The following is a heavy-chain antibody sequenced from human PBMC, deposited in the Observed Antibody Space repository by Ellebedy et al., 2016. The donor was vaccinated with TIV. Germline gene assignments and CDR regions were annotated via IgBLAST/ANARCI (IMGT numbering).Heavy chain of an antibody. CDR2: IKQDGSEI. CDR1: GFTFSSYN. Sequence: GGSLRLSCAASGFTFSSYNMNWVRQAPGKGLGWVANIKQDGSEIYYVDSVKGRFTISRDNAKNSLYLQMNSLRAEDTAVYYCARDIVGAIDYWGQGTLVTVSS. D-gene: IGHD1-26*01. CDR3: ARDIVGAIDY. V-gene: IGHV3-7*03. J-gene: IGHJ4*02.